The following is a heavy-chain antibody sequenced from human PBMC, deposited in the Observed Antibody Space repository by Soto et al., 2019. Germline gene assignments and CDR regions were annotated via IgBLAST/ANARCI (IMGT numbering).Heavy chain of an antibody. CDR2: IIPILGIA. D-gene: IGHD3-10*02. CDR1: GGTFSSYT. CDR3: ERAPKNVGNDDAFGI. V-gene: IGHV1-69*02. J-gene: IGHJ3*02. Sequence: SVKVSCKASGGTFSSYTISWVRQAPGQGLEWMGRIIPILGIANYAQKFQGRVTITADKSTSTAYMELSSLRSEDTAVYYCERAPKNVGNDDAFGIWGEGKVVT.